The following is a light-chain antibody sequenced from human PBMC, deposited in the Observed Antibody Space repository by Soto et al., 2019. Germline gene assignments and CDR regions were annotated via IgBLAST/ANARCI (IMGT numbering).Light chain of an antibody. J-gene: IGKJ1*01. CDR2: GAS. CDR3: QQYGSSGT. V-gene: IGKV3-20*01. CDR1: QSVSSSY. Sequence: DSLLTQSPCTLSLSPVAIATLSCRASQSVSSSYLAWYQQKPGQAPRLLIYGASNRATGIPDRFSGSGSGTDFTLTISRLEPEDFAVYYCQQYGSSGTFGQGTKVDIK.